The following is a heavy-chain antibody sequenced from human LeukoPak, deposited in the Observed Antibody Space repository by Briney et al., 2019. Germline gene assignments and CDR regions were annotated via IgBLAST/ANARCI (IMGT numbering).Heavy chain of an antibody. CDR2: IQYDGGNK. D-gene: IGHD3-10*01. J-gene: IGHJ3*01. Sequence: PGGSLRLSCAASGFIFSGYGMHWVPEAPSKGVAWVSFIQYDGGNKFYADSVKGRFTISRDNSKNTVDLEMNSLRVEDTALYYWAKDRFGSGNAFDFWGQGTVIIVSS. CDR3: AKDRFGSGNAFDF. CDR1: GFIFSGYG. V-gene: IGHV3-30*02.